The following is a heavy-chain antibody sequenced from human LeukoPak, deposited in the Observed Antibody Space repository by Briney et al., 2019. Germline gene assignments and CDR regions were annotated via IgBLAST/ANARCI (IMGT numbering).Heavy chain of an antibody. V-gene: IGHV1-2*02. CDR1: GYTFTGYY. J-gene: IGHJ4*02. CDR3: ARRFLEWSPFDY. CDR2: INPNSGGT. D-gene: IGHD3-3*01. Sequence: ASVKVSCKASGYTFTGYYMHWVRQAPGQGLQWMGWINPNSGGTNYAQKFQGRVTMTRDTSISTAYMELSSLRSDDTAVYYCARRFLEWSPFDYWGQGTLVIVSS.